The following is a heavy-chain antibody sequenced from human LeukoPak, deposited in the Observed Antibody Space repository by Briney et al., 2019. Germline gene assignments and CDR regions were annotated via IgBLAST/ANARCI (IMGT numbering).Heavy chain of an antibody. Sequence: SQTLSLTCTVSGGSISSGGYYWSWIRQPPGKGLEWIGYIYHSGSTYYNPSLKSRVTISVDRSKNQFSLKLSSVTAADTAVYYCARVQAAAGISLFDYWGQGTLVTVSS. CDR1: GGSISSGGYY. CDR3: ARVQAAAGISLFDY. J-gene: IGHJ4*02. D-gene: IGHD6-13*01. V-gene: IGHV4-30-2*01. CDR2: IYHSGST.